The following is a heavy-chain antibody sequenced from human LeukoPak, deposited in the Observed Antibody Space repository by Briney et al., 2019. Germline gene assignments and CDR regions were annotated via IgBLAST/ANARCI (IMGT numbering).Heavy chain of an antibody. D-gene: IGHD4-17*01. CDR1: GFTFSSYA. CDR3: ARVGETDYGDYVLGGYNY. J-gene: IGHJ4*02. Sequence: PGGSLRLSCAASGFTFSSYAISWVRQAPGQGLEWMGGIIPIFGTANYAQKFQGRVTITADESTSTAYMELSSLRSEDTAVYYCARVGETDYGDYVLGGYNYWGQGTLVTVSS. CDR2: IIPIFGTA. V-gene: IGHV1-69*01.